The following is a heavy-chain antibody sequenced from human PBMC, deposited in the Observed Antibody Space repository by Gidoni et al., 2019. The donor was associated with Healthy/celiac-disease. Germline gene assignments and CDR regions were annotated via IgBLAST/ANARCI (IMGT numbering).Heavy chain of an antibody. CDR3: ARLWAKVDIVVVPAAPDY. CDR1: GGSISSSSYY. V-gene: IGHV4-39*01. D-gene: IGHD2-2*01. Sequence: QLQLQESGPGLVKPSETLSLTCTVSGGSISSSSYYWGWIRQPPGKGLEWIGSIYYSGSTYYNPSLKSRVTISVDTSKNQFSLKLSSVTAADTAVYYCARLWAKVDIVVVPAAPDYWGQGTLVTVSS. J-gene: IGHJ4*02. CDR2: IYYSGST.